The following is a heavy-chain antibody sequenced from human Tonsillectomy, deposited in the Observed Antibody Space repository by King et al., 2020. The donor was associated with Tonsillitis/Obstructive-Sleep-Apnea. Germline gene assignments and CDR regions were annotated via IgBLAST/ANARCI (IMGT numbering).Heavy chain of an antibody. CDR3: ARPSYDFWTDPLAEYFQH. CDR1: GFTFSTYG. Sequence: VQLVESGGGVVQPGRTLRLSCATSGFTFSTYGMHWVRQAPGKGLEWVAVIWYDGSNKYYADSVKGRFTISRDNSKNTLYLQMHSLRAEDTAVYYCARPSYDFWTDPLAEYFQHWVQG. CDR2: IWYDGSNK. J-gene: IGHJ1*01. V-gene: IGHV3-33*01. D-gene: IGHD3/OR15-3a*01.